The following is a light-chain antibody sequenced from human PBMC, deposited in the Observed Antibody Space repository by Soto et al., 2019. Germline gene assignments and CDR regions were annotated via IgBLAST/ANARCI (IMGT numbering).Light chain of an antibody. CDR2: GAS. Sequence: EIVMTQSPATLSVSPGERVTLSCRASHRVSSYLAWYQQKPGQAPRLLIYGASTRATDIPARFSGSGSETDFTLTISSLESEDFAVYYCQQYANWPITFGRGTKVEIK. J-gene: IGKJ4*01. CDR1: HRVSSY. V-gene: IGKV3D-15*01. CDR3: QQYANWPIT.